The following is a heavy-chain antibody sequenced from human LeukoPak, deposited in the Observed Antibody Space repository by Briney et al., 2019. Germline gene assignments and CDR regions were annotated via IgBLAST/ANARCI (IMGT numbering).Heavy chain of an antibody. CDR3: AKGTSNWGLYYFDY. CDR2: MSGGGGGT. CDR1: GFTFSDYA. J-gene: IGHJ4*02. Sequence: GGSLRLSCVASGFTFSDYAMTWVRQAPGKGLEWVSGMSGGGGGTDYADSVEGRFTISRDNSKNTLYLQMNSLRGEDTAVYYCAKGTSNWGLYYFDYWGQGTLVTVSS. V-gene: IGHV3-23*01. D-gene: IGHD7-27*01.